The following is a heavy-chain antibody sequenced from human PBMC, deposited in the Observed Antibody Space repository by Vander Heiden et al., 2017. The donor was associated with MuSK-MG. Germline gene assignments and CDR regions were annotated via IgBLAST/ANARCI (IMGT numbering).Heavy chain of an antibody. V-gene: IGHV3-23*01. CDR2: ITAGGVNT. D-gene: IGHD2-15*01. Sequence: EVQLLESGGGLVQPGGSLRLSCAASGFAFSSYAMSWVRPAPGKGLEWVSCITAGGVNTYYAESMKGRFTISRDNSKNMRYLQMNSLRVEDTAIYYCAKEYCSGGTCLDAFDVWGQGTMVTVS. CDR3: AKEYCSGGTCLDAFDV. J-gene: IGHJ3*01. CDR1: GFAFSSYA.